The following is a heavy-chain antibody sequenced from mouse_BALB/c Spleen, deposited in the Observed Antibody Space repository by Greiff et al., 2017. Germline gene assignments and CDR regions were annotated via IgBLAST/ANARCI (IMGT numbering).Heavy chain of an antibody. CDR3: ARSYDYDVLTFAY. D-gene: IGHD2-4*01. CDR1: GYTFTSYT. Sequence: VQLQQSGAELARPGASVKMSCKASGYTFTSYTMHWVKQRPGQGLEWIGYINPSTGYTEYNQKFKDKATLTADKSSSTAYMQLSSLTSEDSAVYYCARSYDYDVLTFAYWGQGTLVTVSA. CDR2: INPSTGYT. J-gene: IGHJ3*01. V-gene: IGHV1-4*01.